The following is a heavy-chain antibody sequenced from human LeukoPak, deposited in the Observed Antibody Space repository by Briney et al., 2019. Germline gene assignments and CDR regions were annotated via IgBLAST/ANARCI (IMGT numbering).Heavy chain of an antibody. D-gene: IGHD3-10*01. V-gene: IGHV3-30*02. CDR2: LRYDGSDK. J-gene: IGHJ4*02. Sequence: PSGGSLRLSCAASGFTFSRFGMHWVRQGPGKGLEWVAFLRYDGSDKSHAESVKGRFIISRDNSKNILYVQMDSLRTEDAGVYFCARDFSYGVKGAFEYWGQGTLVTVSS. CDR1: GFTFSRFG. CDR3: ARDFSYGVKGAFEY.